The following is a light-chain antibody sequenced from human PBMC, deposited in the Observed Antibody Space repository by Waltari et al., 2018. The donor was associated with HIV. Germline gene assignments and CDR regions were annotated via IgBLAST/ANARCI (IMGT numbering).Light chain of an antibody. CDR3: QQYKSYLVT. V-gene: IGKV1-5*03. Sequence: DIQMTQSPSTLSASVGDRVTITCRASQSISNWLAWYQQKAGKAPKLLIYKASSLESGVPSRFSGSGSGIEFTLTISSLQPDDFATYYCQQYKSYLVTFGQGTKLEIK. CDR2: KAS. CDR1: QSISNW. J-gene: IGKJ2*01.